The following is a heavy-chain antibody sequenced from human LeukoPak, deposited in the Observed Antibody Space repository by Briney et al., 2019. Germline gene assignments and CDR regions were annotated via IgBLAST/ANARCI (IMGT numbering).Heavy chain of an antibody. Sequence: SVKVSCKASGGTFSSYAISWVRQAPGQGLEWMGGIIPNFGTANYAQKFQGRVTITADESTSTAYMELSSLRSEDTAVYYCARDRPRAGTVWFDPWGQGTLVTVSS. CDR2: IIPNFGTA. V-gene: IGHV1-69*13. CDR1: GGTFSSYA. J-gene: IGHJ5*02. CDR3: ARDRPRAGTVWFDP. D-gene: IGHD6-19*01.